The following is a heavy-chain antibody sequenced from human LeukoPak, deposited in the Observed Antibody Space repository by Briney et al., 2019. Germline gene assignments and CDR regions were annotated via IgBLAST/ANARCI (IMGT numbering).Heavy chain of an antibody. Sequence: ASVNVSCKASGYIFTDYYIHWMRQPPGQGLEWMGWMDPNSGNTGYAQKFQGRVTMTRNTSISTAYMELSSLRSEDTAVYYCAREGGSIDWFDPWGQGTLVTVSS. CDR3: AREGGSIDWFDP. CDR2: MDPNSGNT. J-gene: IGHJ5*02. CDR1: GYIFTDYY. D-gene: IGHD3-16*01. V-gene: IGHV1-8*02.